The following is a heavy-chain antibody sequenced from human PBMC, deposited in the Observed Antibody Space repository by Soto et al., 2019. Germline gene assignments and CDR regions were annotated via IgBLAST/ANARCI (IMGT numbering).Heavy chain of an antibody. Sequence: GGSLRLSCAASGFTFSSYGMHWVRQAPGKGLEWVAVISYDGSNKYYADSVKGRFAISRDNSKNTLYLQMNSLRAEDTAVYYCAKDPPYGDPGWFDPWGQGTLVTVSS. D-gene: IGHD4-17*01. J-gene: IGHJ5*02. CDR3: AKDPPYGDPGWFDP. V-gene: IGHV3-30*18. CDR1: GFTFSSYG. CDR2: ISYDGSNK.